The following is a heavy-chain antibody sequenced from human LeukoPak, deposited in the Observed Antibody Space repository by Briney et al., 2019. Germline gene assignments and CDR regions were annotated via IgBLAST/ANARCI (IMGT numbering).Heavy chain of an antibody. J-gene: IGHJ3*02. CDR3: ARALVTRLGAFDI. CDR2: TKSDGSGT. Sequence: GSLRLSCAAAGFTFSNDWMPWVRQAPGKGVEWVSRTKSDGSGTNYAASVKGRFTISRDNAQNTLYLQMNNLGVDDTAVYYCARALVTRLGAFDIWGQGTMVIVFS. CDR1: GFTFSNDW. D-gene: IGHD1-26*01. V-gene: IGHV3-74*01.